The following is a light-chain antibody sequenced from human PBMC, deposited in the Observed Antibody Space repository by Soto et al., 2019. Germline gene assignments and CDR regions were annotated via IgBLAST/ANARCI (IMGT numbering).Light chain of an antibody. Sequence: EIVLTQSPGTLSLSPGERATLSCRASQSVTSDYLAWYQKKPGQAPRLLIYGASRRATGIPDRFSGSGSGTDFTLTISRLEPEDFAVYYCQQYGSSPTFGEGTRLEIK. CDR3: QQYGSSPT. CDR1: QSVTSDY. J-gene: IGKJ5*01. V-gene: IGKV3-20*01. CDR2: GAS.